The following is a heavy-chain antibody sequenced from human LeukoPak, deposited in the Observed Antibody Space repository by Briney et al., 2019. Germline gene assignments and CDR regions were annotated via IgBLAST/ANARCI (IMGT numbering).Heavy chain of an antibody. J-gene: IGHJ4*02. D-gene: IGHD2-2*01. CDR3: ARDRCSSTSCYAWARMFDY. CDR1: GFTVRSNY. V-gene: IGHV3-66*02. Sequence: GGSLRLSCAGSGFTVRSNYMSWVRQAPGKGLEWVSVIYSGGSTYYADSVKGRFTISRDNSKNTLYLQMNSLRAEDTAVYYCARDRCSSTSCYAWARMFDYWGQGTLVTVSS. CDR2: IYSGGST.